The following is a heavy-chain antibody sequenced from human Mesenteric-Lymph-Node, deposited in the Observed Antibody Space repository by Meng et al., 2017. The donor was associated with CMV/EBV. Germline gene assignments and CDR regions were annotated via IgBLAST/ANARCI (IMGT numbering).Heavy chain of an antibody. CDR2: INHSGST. CDR3: ARVSALRHYYYGMDV. J-gene: IGHJ6*02. D-gene: IGHD3-16*01. V-gene: IGHV4-34*01. CDR1: GGSFSGYY. Sequence: GSLRLSCAVYGGSFSGYYWSWIRQPPGKGLEWIGEINHSGSTNYNPSLKSRVTISVDKSKNQFSLKLSSVTAADTAVYYCARVSALRHYYYGMDVWGQGTTVTVSS.